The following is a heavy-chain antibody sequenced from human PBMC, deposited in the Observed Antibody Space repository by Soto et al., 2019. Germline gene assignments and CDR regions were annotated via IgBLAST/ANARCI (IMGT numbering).Heavy chain of an antibody. J-gene: IGHJ4*02. CDR3: ARHDYGGFGL. D-gene: IGHD4-17*01. CDR2: IYYSGST. V-gene: IGHV4-39*01. CDR1: GGSISRSSYY. Sequence: SETLSLTCTVSGGSISRSSYYGGWIRQPPGKGLEWIGSIYYSGSTYYNPSLKSRVTISVDTSKNQFSLKLSSVTAADTAVYYCARHDYGGFGLWGQGTLVTVSS.